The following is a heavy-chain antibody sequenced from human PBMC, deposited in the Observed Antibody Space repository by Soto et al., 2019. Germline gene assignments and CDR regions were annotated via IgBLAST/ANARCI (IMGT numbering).Heavy chain of an antibody. D-gene: IGHD1-1*01. CDR1: GGSISSYY. CDR3: ARSTTGTTTLDY. V-gene: IGHV4-59*08. Sequence: SETLSLTCTVSGGSISSYYWSWIRQPPGKGLEWIGYIYYSGSTNYNPSLKSRVTISVDTSKNQFSLKLSSVTAADTAVYYCARSTTGTTTLDYWGQGTLVTVSS. CDR2: IYYSGST. J-gene: IGHJ4*02.